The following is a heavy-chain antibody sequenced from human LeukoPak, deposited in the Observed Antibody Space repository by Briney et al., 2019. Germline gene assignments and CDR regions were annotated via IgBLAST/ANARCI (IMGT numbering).Heavy chain of an antibody. V-gene: IGHV3-64*01. CDR1: GFTFSTYA. Sequence: GGSLRLSSAASGFTFSTYAMHWVRQAPGKGLEYVSGISSNGGSTYYANSVKGRFTISRDNSKNTLYLQMGSLRAEDMAVYYCARQNSGIYRRAYDYWGQGTLVTVSS. CDR3: ARQNSGIYRRAYDY. CDR2: ISSNGGST. J-gene: IGHJ4*02. D-gene: IGHD1-26*01.